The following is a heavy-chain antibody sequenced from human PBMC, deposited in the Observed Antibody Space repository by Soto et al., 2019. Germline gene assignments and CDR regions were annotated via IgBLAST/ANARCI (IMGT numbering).Heavy chain of an antibody. V-gene: IGHV4-38-2*01. Sequence: SETLSLTCAVSGYSISSGYYGVWIRQPPGKGLEWIGSIYHSGNTDYNPSLKSRVTISLDTSKNQFSLKLNSVTAADPAVYYSARCGDIAATTGDAFDIWGQGTLVTFSS. J-gene: IGHJ3*02. D-gene: IGHD5-12*01. CDR1: GYSISSGYY. CDR3: ARCGDIAATTGDAFDI. CDR2: IYHSGNT.